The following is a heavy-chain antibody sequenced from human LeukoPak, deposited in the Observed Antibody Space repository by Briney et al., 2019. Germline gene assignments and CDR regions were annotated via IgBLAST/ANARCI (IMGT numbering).Heavy chain of an antibody. D-gene: IGHD1-7*01. V-gene: IGHV1-69*05. CDR1: GGTFSSYA. CDR2: IIPIFGTA. Sequence: SVKVSCKASGGTFSSYAISWVRQAPGQGLEWMGGIIPIFGTANYAQKFQGRVTITTDESTSTAYMELSSLRSEDTAVYYCARDGGTETGTTPPFDYWGQGTLVTVSS. J-gene: IGHJ4*02. CDR3: ARDGGTETGTTPPFDY.